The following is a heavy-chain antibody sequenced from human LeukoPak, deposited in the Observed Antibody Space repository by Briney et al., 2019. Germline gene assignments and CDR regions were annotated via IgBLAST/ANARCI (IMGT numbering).Heavy chain of an antibody. V-gene: IGHV3-23*01. CDR3: AKDRATDYGDYVYDY. CDR2: ISGSGGTT. CDR1: GFTFSSYE. D-gene: IGHD4-17*01. J-gene: IGHJ4*02. Sequence: PGGSLRLSCAASGFTFSSYEMNWVRQAPGKGLEWVSGISGSGGTTDYADSVKGRFTISRDNSKNTLYLQMNSLRAEDTAVYYCAKDRATDYGDYVYDYWGQGTLVTVSS.